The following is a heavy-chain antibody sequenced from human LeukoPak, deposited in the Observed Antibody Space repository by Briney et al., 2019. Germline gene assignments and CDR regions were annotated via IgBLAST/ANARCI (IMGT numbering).Heavy chain of an antibody. CDR3: ATYYDILTGYYR. CDR2: IIPIFGTA. Sequence: GASVKVSCKASGGTFSSYAISWVRQAPGQGLEWMGGIIPIFGTANYAQKFQGGVTITADESTSTAYMELSSLRSEDTAVYYCATYYDILTGYYRWGQGTLVTVSS. V-gene: IGHV1-69*13. J-gene: IGHJ4*02. CDR1: GGTFSSYA. D-gene: IGHD3-9*01.